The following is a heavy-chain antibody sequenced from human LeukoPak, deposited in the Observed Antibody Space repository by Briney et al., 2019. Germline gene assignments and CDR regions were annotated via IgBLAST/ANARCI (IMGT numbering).Heavy chain of an antibody. CDR3: ARKAGGSYRLDY. V-gene: IGHV1-46*01. CDR2: INPSGGST. D-gene: IGHD1-26*01. J-gene: IGHJ4*02. CDR1: GYXFTHYY. Sequence: ASVKVSCKASGYXFTHYYMHWVRQAPGQGLEWMGIINPSGGSTSYAQKFQGRVTMTRDTSTSTVYMELSSLRSEDTAVYYCARKAGGSYRLDYWGQGTLVTVSS.